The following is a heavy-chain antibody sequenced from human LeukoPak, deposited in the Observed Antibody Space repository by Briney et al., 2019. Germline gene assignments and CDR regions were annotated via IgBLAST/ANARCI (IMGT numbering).Heavy chain of an antibody. J-gene: IGHJ4*02. D-gene: IGHD3-22*01. Sequence: GGSLRLSCAASGFTFSSYGMHWVRQAPGKGLEWVAVISNDGSNKYYADSVKSRFTTTRDNTNNTQYLQMNSLRAEDTAVYYCATDASGLMVVGPVPFDYWGQGTLVTVSS. CDR1: GFTFSSYG. V-gene: IGHV3-30*03. CDR2: ISNDGSNK. CDR3: ATDASGLMVVGPVPFDY.